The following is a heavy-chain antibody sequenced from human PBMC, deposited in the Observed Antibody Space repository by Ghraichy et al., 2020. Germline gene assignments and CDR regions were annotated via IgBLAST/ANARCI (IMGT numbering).Heavy chain of an antibody. CDR3: ARELGYCSSPSCSDWFDP. Sequence: GGSLRLSCAASGFTFSGYGMSWVRQAPGKGLEWVANIKKDGSETYYVDSVKGRFTISRDNAKNSLYLQMNSLRAEDTAVYYCARELGYCSSPSCSDWFDPWGHGTLVIVSS. CDR1: GFTFSGYG. V-gene: IGHV3-7*03. J-gene: IGHJ5*02. CDR2: IKKDGSET. D-gene: IGHD2-2*01.